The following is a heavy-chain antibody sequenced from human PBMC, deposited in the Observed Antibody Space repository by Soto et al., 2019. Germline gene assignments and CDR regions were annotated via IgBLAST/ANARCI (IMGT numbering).Heavy chain of an antibody. J-gene: IGHJ4*02. CDR2: INSGSTSV. Sequence: EVQLVESGGGLVQPGGSLRLSCVASGFDFNSYSMNWVRQAPGKGLEWISYINSGSTSVFYADSVKGRFTISRDNAKNSLYLQMNSLRAEDTAVYYCTSSASPDAYWGQGTVVTVSS. CDR1: GFDFNSYS. CDR3: TSSASPDAY. D-gene: IGHD1-26*01. V-gene: IGHV3-48*01.